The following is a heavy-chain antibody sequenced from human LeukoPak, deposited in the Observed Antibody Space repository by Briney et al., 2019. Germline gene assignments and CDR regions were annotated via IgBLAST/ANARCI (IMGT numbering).Heavy chain of an antibody. CDR2: ISGSGGST. V-gene: IGHV3-23*01. D-gene: IGHD1-26*01. CDR3: ARDLSGGSYGWFDP. J-gene: IGHJ5*02. Sequence: GGSLRLSCAVSGFTFSTYWMSWVRQAPGKGLEWVSAISGSGGSTYYADSVKGRFTISRDNSKNTLYLQMNSLRAEDTAVYYCARDLSGGSYGWFDPWGQGTLVTVSS. CDR1: GFTFSTYW.